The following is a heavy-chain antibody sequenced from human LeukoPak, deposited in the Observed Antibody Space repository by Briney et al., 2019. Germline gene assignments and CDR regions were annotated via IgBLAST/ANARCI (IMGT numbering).Heavy chain of an antibody. J-gene: IGHJ6*02. CDR3: ARDRALGINGMDV. V-gene: IGHV3-53*01. CDR1: GFTVSSNY. CDR2: IYSGGTT. Sequence: GGSLRLSCAASGFTVSSNYMSWVRQAPGKGLEWVSVIYSGGTTYYADSVKGRFTISRDNSKNTLYLQMNSLRAEDTAAYYCARDRALGINGMDVWGQGTTVTVSS. D-gene: IGHD7-27*01.